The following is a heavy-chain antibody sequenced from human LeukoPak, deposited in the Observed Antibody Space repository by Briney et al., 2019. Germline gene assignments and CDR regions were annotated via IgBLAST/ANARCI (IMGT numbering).Heavy chain of an antibody. CDR3: SRVGPTGVSFDY. CDR2: ISVYNGNT. CDR1: GYTFTNYG. J-gene: IGHJ4*02. D-gene: IGHD1-26*01. V-gene: IGHV1-18*01. Sequence: ASVKVSCKASGYTFTNYGIGRVRQAPGQGLEWMGWISVYNGNTNFAQNLQGRVTMTRDTSTSTAYMELRSLRSDDTAVYYCSRVGPTGVSFDYWGQGSLVTVSS.